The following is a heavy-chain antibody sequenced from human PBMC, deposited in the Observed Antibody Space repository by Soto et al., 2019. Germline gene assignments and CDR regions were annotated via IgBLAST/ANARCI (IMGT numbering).Heavy chain of an antibody. V-gene: IGHV1-18*01. Sequence: QVQLVQSGAEVKKPGASVKVSCKASGYTFTSYGISWVRQAPGQGLEWMGWISAYNGNTNYAQKLPGRVTMTTDTSTSTAYMELKSLRSDDTAVYYCARAGSGSFPHYYYYMDVWGKGTTVTVSS. CDR2: ISAYNGNT. J-gene: IGHJ6*03. CDR3: ARAGSGSFPHYYYYMDV. CDR1: GYTFTSYG. D-gene: IGHD3-10*01.